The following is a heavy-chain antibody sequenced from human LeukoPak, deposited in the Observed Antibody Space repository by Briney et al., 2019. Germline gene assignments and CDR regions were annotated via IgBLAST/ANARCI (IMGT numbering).Heavy chain of an antibody. V-gene: IGHV5-51*01. CDR2: IYPGDSHT. D-gene: IGHD6-13*01. CDR3: ARLGYSPAGAYYYYMDV. Sequence: RGESLKISCRGSGDTFPNYWIAWVRQMPGKGLEWIGIIYPGDSHTRYSPSFQGQVTISADKSINTAFLQWSSLRASDTAMYYCARLGYSPAGAYYYYMDVWGKGTTVTVSS. CDR1: GDTFPNYW. J-gene: IGHJ6*03.